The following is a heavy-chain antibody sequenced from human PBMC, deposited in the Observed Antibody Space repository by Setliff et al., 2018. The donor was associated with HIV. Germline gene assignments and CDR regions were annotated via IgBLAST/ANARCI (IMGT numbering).Heavy chain of an antibody. CDR2: MYPNSGAT. D-gene: IGHD3-3*01. Sequence: ASVKVSCKTSGYTFTASYLHWVRQAPGQGLQWMGWMYPNSGATKYAQKFRDRVTLTGDTSISTASMELSSLKSDDTAMYYCATSTSRFFWNGFYQGGFGSRNSHSFENWGQGTLVTVSS. J-gene: IGHJ4*02. CDR3: ATSTSRFFWNGFYQGGFGSRNSHSFEN. CDR1: GYTFTASY. V-gene: IGHV1-2*02.